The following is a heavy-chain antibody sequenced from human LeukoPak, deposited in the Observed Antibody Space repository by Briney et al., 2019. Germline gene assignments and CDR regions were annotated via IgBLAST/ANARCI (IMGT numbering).Heavy chain of an antibody. CDR2: IKQDGSEK. J-gene: IGHJ4*02. CDR1: GFTFDNFW. V-gene: IGHV3-7*01. D-gene: IGHD5/OR15-5a*01. Sequence: GSLRLSCAASGFTFDNFWMSWVRQAPGKGLEWVANIKQDGSEKYYVDSVKGRFTISRDNAKNSLYLQMNSLRAEDTAVYYCARGRLRFPIPFFDFWGQGTLVTVSS. CDR3: ARGRLRFPIPFFDF.